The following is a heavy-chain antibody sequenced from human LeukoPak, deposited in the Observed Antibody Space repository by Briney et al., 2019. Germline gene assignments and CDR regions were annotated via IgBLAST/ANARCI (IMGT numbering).Heavy chain of an antibody. Sequence: GGSLRLSCAASGFTVSGHYMSWVRQAPGKGLEWLSDIYTGGDTYYADSLRGRFTISRDTSRNTLYLQLNSLTVEDTAVYYCARDRPYGGVGDFDYWGQGTLVTVSS. CDR3: ARDRPYGGVGDFDY. V-gene: IGHV3-66*01. CDR1: GFTVSGHY. J-gene: IGHJ4*02. CDR2: IYTGGDT. D-gene: IGHD3-16*01.